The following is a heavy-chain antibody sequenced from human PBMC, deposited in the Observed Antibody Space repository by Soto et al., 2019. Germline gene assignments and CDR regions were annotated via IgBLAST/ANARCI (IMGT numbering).Heavy chain of an antibody. CDR3: ACWRMDV. Sequence: ASVKVSCKASGYTFTSYYMHWVRQAPGQGLEWMGIINPSGGSTSYAQKFQGRVTITADESTSTAYMELSSLRSEDTAVYYCACWRMDVWGQGTTVTVSS. J-gene: IGHJ6*02. V-gene: IGHV1-46*01. D-gene: IGHD6-13*01. CDR2: INPSGGST. CDR1: GYTFTSYY.